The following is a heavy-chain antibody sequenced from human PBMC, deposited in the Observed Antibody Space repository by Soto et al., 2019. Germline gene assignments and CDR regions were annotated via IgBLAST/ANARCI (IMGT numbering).Heavy chain of an antibody. Sequence: PSETLSLTCTVSGGSVTSDEDYWSWIRQSPGKGLEWSGCISNSGSTGYNPSLKTRLSMSVDRSKNQFTLRLTSVTAPDTAVYFCATESGSTYGYFDYWGQGTQVTVSS. J-gene: IGHJ4*02. V-gene: IGHV4-30-4*01. CDR1: GGSVTSDEDY. D-gene: IGHD4-17*01. CDR2: ISNSGST. CDR3: ATESGSTYGYFDY.